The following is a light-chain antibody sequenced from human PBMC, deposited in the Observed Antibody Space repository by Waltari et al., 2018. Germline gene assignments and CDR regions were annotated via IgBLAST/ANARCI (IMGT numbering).Light chain of an antibody. Sequence: QSALTQPAAVSGSPGQSVTISCTGASSDLGRYDIVSWYQQHPGNAPKLVISDVSKRPSRVAERFSGSKSGDTASLTISGLQFEDEADYYCCSYAGNYVWVFGGGTRLTVL. CDR2: DVS. V-gene: IGLV2-23*02. J-gene: IGLJ3*02. CDR3: CSYAGNYVWV. CDR1: SSDLGRYDI.